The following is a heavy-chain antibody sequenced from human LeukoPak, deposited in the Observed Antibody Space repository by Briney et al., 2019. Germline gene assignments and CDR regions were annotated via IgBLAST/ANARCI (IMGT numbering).Heavy chain of an antibody. V-gene: IGHV1-2*02. J-gene: IGHJ4*02. CDR2: INPNSGGT. CDR3: ATLHSGGGNLLLDY. D-gene: IGHD6-19*01. Sequence: ASVKVSCKASGYTFTGYYMHWVRRAPGQGLEWMGWINPNSGGTNYAQKFQGRVTMTRDTSISTAYMELSRLRSDDTAVYYCATLHSGGGNLLLDYWGQGTLVTISS. CDR1: GYTFTGYY.